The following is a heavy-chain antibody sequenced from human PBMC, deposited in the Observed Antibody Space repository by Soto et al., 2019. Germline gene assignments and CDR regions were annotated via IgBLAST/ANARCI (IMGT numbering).Heavy chain of an antibody. J-gene: IGHJ5*01. D-gene: IGHD1-20*01. V-gene: IGHV4-59*08. CDR3: ARRGAQDSRIIADTWFDS. CDR2: IHYSGST. CDR1: GDSISSSF. Sequence: SETLSLTCTVSGDSISSSFWHWIRQPPEKGLEWIGFIHYSGSTIYNPSLRSRVTISLDASLNQFSLKLSSVAAADTAVYYCARRGAQDSRIIADTWFDSWGQGTLVTVSS.